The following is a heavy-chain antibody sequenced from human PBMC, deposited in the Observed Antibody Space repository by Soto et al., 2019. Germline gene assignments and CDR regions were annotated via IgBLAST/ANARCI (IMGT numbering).Heavy chain of an antibody. J-gene: IGHJ4*02. CDR2: ISSSSSTI. V-gene: IGHV3-48*02. CDR3: AREISLAGGDFDE. Sequence: GGSLRLSCTASGFTFSSYGMNCVPHAPGRGLEWVSSISSSSSTIYYTDSVRVRFTICRDNAKNSLYLQRNSLRDEDTAIYYCAREISLAGGDFDEWGKGTLVGVPS. D-gene: IGHD2-21*01. CDR1: GFTFSSYG.